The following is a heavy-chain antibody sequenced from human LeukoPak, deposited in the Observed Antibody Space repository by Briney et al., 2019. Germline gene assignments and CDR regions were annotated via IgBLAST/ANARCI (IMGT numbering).Heavy chain of an antibody. J-gene: IGHJ4*02. CDR2: SYTSGST. D-gene: IGHD2-15*01. CDR1: GNSISSGDNY. V-gene: IGHV4-61*02. Sequence: SETLSLTCTVSGNSISSGDNYWSWIRQPAGKGLEWIGSSYTSGSTNYNTSLKSRVTISGDTSKNQFSLRLSSVTAADTAVYYCARAGGYCGRISCPYDFDYWGQGSLVAVSS. CDR3: ARAGGYCGRISCPYDFDY.